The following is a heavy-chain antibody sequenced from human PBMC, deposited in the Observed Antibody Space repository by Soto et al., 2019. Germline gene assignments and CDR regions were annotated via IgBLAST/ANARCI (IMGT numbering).Heavy chain of an antibody. V-gene: IGHV2-5*02. CDR3: ANAGDFDLLSFDR. D-gene: IGHD2-15*01. CDR1: GFSLTTTRMG. CDR2: IYWDDDK. Sequence: QITLKESGPPLVRPAQTLTLTCAFSGFSLTTTRMGVAWIRQPPGKALEWIALIYWDDDKRYSPSLKNRLTVSKDTSTNRVVLTITNISPDDTGTYFCANAGDFDLLSFDRWGPGTLVTVSS. J-gene: IGHJ4*02.